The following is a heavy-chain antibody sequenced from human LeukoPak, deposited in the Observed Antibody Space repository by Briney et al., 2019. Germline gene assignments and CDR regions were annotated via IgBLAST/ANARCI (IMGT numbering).Heavy chain of an antibody. D-gene: IGHD3-16*01. J-gene: IGHJ6*03. CDR3: ARQRGDYGDYYYYMDV. V-gene: IGHV4-39*01. CDR1: GGSISSSSYY. CDR2: IYYSGST. Sequence: PSGTLSLTCTVSGGSISSSSYYWGWIRQPPGKGLEWIGSIYYSGSTYYNPSLKSRVTISVDTSKNQFSLKLSSVTAADTAVYYCARQRGDYGDYYYYMDVWGKGTTVTVSS.